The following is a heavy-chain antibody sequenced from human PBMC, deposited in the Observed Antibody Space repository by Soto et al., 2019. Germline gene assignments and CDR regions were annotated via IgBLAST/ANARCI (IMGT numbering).Heavy chain of an antibody. J-gene: IGHJ4*02. CDR2: ISGSGGST. V-gene: IGHV3-23*01. CDR3: AKDLPFDDFWSGYDPAEADFDY. CDR1: GFTFSSYA. D-gene: IGHD3-3*01. Sequence: HPGGSLRLSCAASGFTFSSYAMSWVRQAPGKGLEWVSAISGSGGSTYYADSVKGRFTISRDNSKNTLYLQMNSLRAEDTAVYYCAKDLPFDDFWSGYDPAEADFDYWGQGTLVTVSS.